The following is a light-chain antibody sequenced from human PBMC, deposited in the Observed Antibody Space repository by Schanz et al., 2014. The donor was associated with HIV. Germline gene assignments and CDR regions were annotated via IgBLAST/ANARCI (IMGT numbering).Light chain of an antibody. CDR3: QTYAPVV. V-gene: IGLV6-57*04. Sequence: NFMLTQPHSVSESPGKTVTISCTRSSDSIASNYVQWYQQRPGSAPTTVIYEDNQRLSGVPARFSGSIDRSSNSASLTISGLKPEDEADYYCQTYAPVVFGGGTKLTVL. J-gene: IGLJ2*01. CDR2: EDN. CDR1: SDSIASNY.